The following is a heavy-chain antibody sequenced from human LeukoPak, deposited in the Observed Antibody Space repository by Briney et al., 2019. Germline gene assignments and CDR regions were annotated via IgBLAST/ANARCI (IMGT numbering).Heavy chain of an antibody. Sequence: GGSLRLSCAASGLTFSSYAMSWFRQAPGKGLEWVSGISGSGGSTYYADSVKGRFTISRDNSKNTLYLQMRSLRAEDKAAYCWAKTGGGGNYLDYWGQGTLVTVSS. D-gene: IGHD3-16*01. CDR1: GLTFSSYA. J-gene: IGHJ4*02. CDR2: ISGSGGST. CDR3: AKTGGGGNYLDY. V-gene: IGHV3-23*01.